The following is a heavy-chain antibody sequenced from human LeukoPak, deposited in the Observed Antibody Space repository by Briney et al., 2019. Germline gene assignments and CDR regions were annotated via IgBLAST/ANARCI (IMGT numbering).Heavy chain of an antibody. CDR1: GYTFTSYD. D-gene: IGHD4-17*01. CDR2: MNPNSGNT. Sequence: GASVKVSCKASGYTFTSYDINWVRQATGQGLEWMGWMNPNSGNTGYAQKFQGRVTITRNTSISTAYMELSSLRSEDTAVYYCAIDYGDSYYYYGMDVWGQGTTVTVSS. J-gene: IGHJ6*02. V-gene: IGHV1-8*03. CDR3: AIDYGDSYYYYGMDV.